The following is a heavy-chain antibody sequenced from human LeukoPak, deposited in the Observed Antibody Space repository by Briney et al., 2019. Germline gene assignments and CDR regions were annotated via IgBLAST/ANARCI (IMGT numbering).Heavy chain of an antibody. J-gene: IGHJ4*02. CDR2: ISSSSSTI. CDR1: GFTFSSYS. D-gene: IGHD6-6*01. V-gene: IGHV3-48*02. Sequence: GGSLRLSCAASGFTFSSYSMNWVRQAPGKGLEWVSYISSSSSTIYYADSVKGRFTISRDNAKNSLYLQMNSLRDEDTAVYYCASGEGIYSSSSPFDYWGQGTLVTVSS. CDR3: ASGEGIYSSSSPFDY.